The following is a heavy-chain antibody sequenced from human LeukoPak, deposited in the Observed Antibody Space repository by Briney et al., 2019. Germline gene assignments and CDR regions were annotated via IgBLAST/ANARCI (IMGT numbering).Heavy chain of an antibody. CDR1: GFTFSSYG. J-gene: IGHJ4*02. V-gene: IGHV3-30*02. CDR3: AKECSGGSCYRNFDY. Sequence: GGSLRLSCGASGFTFSSYGMHWVRQAPGKGLEWVAFIRYDGSNKYYVDSVKGRFTISRDNSKNTLYLQMNSLRAEDTAVYYCAKECSGGSCYRNFDYWGQGTLVTVSS. CDR2: IRYDGSNK. D-gene: IGHD2-15*01.